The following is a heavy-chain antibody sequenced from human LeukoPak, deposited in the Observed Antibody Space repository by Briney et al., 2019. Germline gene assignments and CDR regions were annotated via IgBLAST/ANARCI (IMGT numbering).Heavy chain of an antibody. D-gene: IGHD2-2*02. Sequence: PGGSLRLSCAASGFTFSDYYMSWIRQAPGKGLEGVSYISSSGTTTYHADSVKGRFTISRDNSKNTLYLQMNSLRAEDTAVYYCARDGVLGYCSSTSCYKLEAYFDYWGQGTLVTVSS. CDR1: GFTFSDYY. CDR2: ISSSGTTT. V-gene: IGHV3-11*04. CDR3: ARDGVLGYCSSTSCYKLEAYFDY. J-gene: IGHJ4*02.